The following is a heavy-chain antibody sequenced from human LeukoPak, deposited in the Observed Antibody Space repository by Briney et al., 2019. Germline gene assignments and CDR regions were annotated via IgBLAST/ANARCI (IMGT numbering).Heavy chain of an antibody. D-gene: IGHD3-22*01. V-gene: IGHV1-46*01. CDR3: ARVVEDDSSGYGFDY. J-gene: IGHJ4*02. CDR1: GYTFPSYY. Sequence: ASVKVSCKASGYTFPSYYMHWVRQAPGQGLEWMGIINPSGGSTSYAQKFQGRVTMTRDMSTSTVYMELSSLRSEDTAVYYCARVVEDDSSGYGFDYWGQGTLVTVSS. CDR2: INPSGGST.